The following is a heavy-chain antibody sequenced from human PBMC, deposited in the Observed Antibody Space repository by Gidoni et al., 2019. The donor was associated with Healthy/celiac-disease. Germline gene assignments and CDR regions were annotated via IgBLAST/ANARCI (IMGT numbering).Heavy chain of an antibody. CDR3: ASLYYDFWSGPHYFDY. CDR2: INHSGST. J-gene: IGHJ4*02. Sequence: QVQLQQWGAGLLKPSETLSLTCAVYGGSFSGYYWSWSRHPPGKGLEWIGEINHSGSTNSNPALKSRVTISVDTSKNQFSLKLSSVTAADTAVYYCASLYYDFWSGPHYFDYWGQGTLVTVSS. D-gene: IGHD3-3*01. CDR1: GGSFSGYY. V-gene: IGHV4-34*01.